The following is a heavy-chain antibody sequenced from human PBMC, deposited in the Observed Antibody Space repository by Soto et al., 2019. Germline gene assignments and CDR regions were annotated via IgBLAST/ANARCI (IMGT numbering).Heavy chain of an antibody. V-gene: IGHV3-21*01. J-gene: IGHJ4*02. Sequence: GGSLRLSCAASGFTFSSYSMNWVRQAPGKGLEWVSSITSSSSYIYYADLLKGRFTISRDNAKKSLYLQMNSLRAEDTAVYFCARGTGDYDFWSGYHATDYFDYWGQGTLVTVTS. CDR3: ARGTGDYDFWSGYHATDYFDY. CDR1: GFTFSSYS. CDR2: ITSSSSYI. D-gene: IGHD3-3*01.